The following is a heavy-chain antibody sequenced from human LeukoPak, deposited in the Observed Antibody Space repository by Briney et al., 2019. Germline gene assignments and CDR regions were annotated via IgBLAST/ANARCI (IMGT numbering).Heavy chain of an antibody. Sequence: ASVKVSCKASGYSFTGYYMHWVRPAPGQGLEWMGWINPNSGGTNYAQKFQGRVTMTRDTSISTVYMELSRLRSDDTAVYYCARYTSGWPLDYWGQGTLVTVSS. V-gene: IGHV1-2*02. CDR2: INPNSGGT. J-gene: IGHJ4*02. D-gene: IGHD6-19*01. CDR1: GYSFTGYY. CDR3: ARYTSGWPLDY.